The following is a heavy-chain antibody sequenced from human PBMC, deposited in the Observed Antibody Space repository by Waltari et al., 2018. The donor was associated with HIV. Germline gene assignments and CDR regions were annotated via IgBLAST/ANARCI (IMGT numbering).Heavy chain of an antibody. D-gene: IGHD6-19*01. CDR1: GGSISGARSY. Sequence: QVQLQESGPGLLKPSQTLSLTCTVSGGSISGARSYWTWIRQSAGKGLEWIGRIYTSGSTSYNPSLKSRVSISIDTSRNQFSLELTSVTAADTAVYYCARDDLGSGWFFDYWGPGTLVTVSS. V-gene: IGHV4-61*02. J-gene: IGHJ4*02. CDR3: ARDDLGSGWFFDY. CDR2: IYTSGST.